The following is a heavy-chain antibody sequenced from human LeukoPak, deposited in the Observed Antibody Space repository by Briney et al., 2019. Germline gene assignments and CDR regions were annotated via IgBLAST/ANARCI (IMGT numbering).Heavy chain of an antibody. D-gene: IGHD2-15*01. V-gene: IGHV3-30*04. J-gene: IGHJ4*02. CDR3: ARDSGSGTLRYYFDY. Sequence: GGSLRLSCAASGFTFSNYAMDWVRQAPGKGLEWVAVISYDGSNKYYADSVKGRFTISRDNSENTLYLQMNSLRVEDTAVYYCARDSGSGTLRYYFDYWGQGTLVTVSS. CDR2: ISYDGSNK. CDR1: GFTFSNYA.